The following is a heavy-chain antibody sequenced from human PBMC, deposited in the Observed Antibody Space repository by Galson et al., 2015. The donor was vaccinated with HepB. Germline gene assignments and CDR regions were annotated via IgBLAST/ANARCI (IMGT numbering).Heavy chain of an antibody. CDR1: GSTFSSYA. J-gene: IGHJ4*02. D-gene: IGHD2-15*01. Sequence: SVKVSCKASGSTFSSYAISWVRQAPGQGLEWMGGIIAIFGTANYAQKFQGRVTITADESTSTAYMELSSLRSEDTAVYYCARDLLSRKYCSGGSCYSGALAYWGQGTLVTVSS. V-gene: IGHV1-69*13. CDR2: IIAIFGTA. CDR3: ARDLLSRKYCSGGSCYSGALAY.